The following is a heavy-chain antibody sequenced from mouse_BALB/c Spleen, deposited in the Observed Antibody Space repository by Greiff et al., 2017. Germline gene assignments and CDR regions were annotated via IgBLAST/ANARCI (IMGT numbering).Heavy chain of an antibody. J-gene: IGHJ2*01. CDR2: IYPGDGST. CDR3: ARSGGLGFDY. D-gene: IGHD1-3*01. Sequence: QVQLQQSGPELVKPGASVKMSCKASGYTFTSYYIHWVKQRPGQGLEWIGWIYPGDGSTKYNEKFKGKTTLTADKSSSTAYMLLSSLTSEDSAIYFCARSGGLGFDYWGQGTTLTVSS. V-gene: IGHV1S56*01. CDR1: GYTFTSYY.